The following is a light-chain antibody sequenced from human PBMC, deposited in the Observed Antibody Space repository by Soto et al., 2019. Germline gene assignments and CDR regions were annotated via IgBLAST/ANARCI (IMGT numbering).Light chain of an antibody. CDR2: GAS. CDR1: QSVSRSY. CDR3: EQYDSSPFT. V-gene: IGKV3-20*01. Sequence: EMVLPQYQGTLSLSPGERATLSCSASQSVSRSYLAWSQQKPGQDHRLPIYGASSRSTGIPDRFSGSGSWTDFTLTITRLAHEDFAVDYCEQYDSSPFTGGGGPKVEIK. J-gene: IGKJ4*01.